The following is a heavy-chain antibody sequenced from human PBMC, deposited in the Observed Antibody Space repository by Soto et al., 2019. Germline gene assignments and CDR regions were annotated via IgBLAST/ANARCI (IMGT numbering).Heavy chain of an antibody. D-gene: IGHD1-26*01. V-gene: IGHV4-59*12. CDR1: GGSISGYY. Sequence: SETLPLTITVSGGSISGYYWSWIRQPPGKGLEWIWYIYYSGGTNYNPSIKSRVTMSVDPSQNQLSLRMISVTAADTHMYFCVTIRYQLPSSLLWLAPWAQGTPVPVYS. CDR3: VTIRYQLPSSLLWLAP. CDR2: IYYSGGT. J-gene: IGHJ5*02.